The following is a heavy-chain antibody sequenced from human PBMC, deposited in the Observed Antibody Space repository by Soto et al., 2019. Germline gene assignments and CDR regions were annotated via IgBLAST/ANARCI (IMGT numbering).Heavy chain of an antibody. CDR2: ISAYNGNT. CDR3: ARTAPSPIYYYHGMDV. Sequence: QVQLVQSGAEVKKPGASVKVSCKASGYTFTSYGISWVRQAPGQGLEWMGWISAYNGNTNYAQKLQGRVTMTTDTSTNTAYMQLRSLSSDHTALYYCARTAPSPIYYYHGMDVWGQGTTVTVSS. D-gene: IGHD2-2*01. J-gene: IGHJ6*02. CDR1: GYTFTSYG. V-gene: IGHV1-18*01.